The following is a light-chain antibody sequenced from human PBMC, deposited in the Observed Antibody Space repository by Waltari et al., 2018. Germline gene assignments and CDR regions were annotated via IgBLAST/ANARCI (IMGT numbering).Light chain of an antibody. J-gene: IGLJ3*02. Sequence: QSALPQPASVSGSPGQSFTISCPGTRSDVGDYNLVSWYQQHAGQVPKLIIYEVNKRPSGFSTRFSGSRSGNTASLTISGLQAEDEATYFCCSYAGTTSWLFGGGTKVTVL. CDR1: RSDVGDYNL. CDR3: CSYAGTTSWL. V-gene: IGLV2-23*02. CDR2: EVN.